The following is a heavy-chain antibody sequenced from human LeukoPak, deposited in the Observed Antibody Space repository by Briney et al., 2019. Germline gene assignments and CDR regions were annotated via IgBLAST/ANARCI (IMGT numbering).Heavy chain of an antibody. CDR2: LFSGGNT. D-gene: IGHD3-10*01. CDR3: VRESGFGELFPYAFDI. J-gene: IGHJ3*02. V-gene: IGHV3-53*01. Sequence: SGGSLRLSCAASGFTVSDNYMSWVRQAPGKGLEWVSVLFSGGNTYYTDSVKGRFAISRDYSRNTVYLQMNSLRAEDTAVYYCVRESGFGELFPYAFDIWGQGTVVTVSS. CDR1: GFTVSDNY.